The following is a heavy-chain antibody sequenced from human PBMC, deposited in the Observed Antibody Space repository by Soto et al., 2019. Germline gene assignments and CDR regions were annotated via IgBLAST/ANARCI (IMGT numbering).Heavy chain of an antibody. CDR1: GFTLSNIG. V-gene: IGHV3-30*18. Sequence: QVQLVESGGGVVQPGTSLRLACAASGFTLSNIGMQWVRQAPGKGLEWVAVISAGGNTKYYADSVKGRFTNSRDNSKNTLFLQMNSLRTEDTAVYYCAKESGGERYAADFDLWGQGTLVTVSA. CDR2: ISAGGNTK. J-gene: IGHJ4*02. D-gene: IGHD2-21*01. CDR3: AKESGGERYAADFDL.